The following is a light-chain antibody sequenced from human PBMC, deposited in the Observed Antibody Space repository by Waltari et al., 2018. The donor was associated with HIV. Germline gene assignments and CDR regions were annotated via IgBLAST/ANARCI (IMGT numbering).Light chain of an antibody. CDR2: AAS. CDR1: QSISPN. V-gene: IGKV1-39*01. J-gene: IGKJ2*01. Sequence: DFQMTHSPSSLSASVGDSVTITCRASQSISPNLNWYQQKPGKAPKLLIYAASSLQSGVPARFSGSGSGTDFTLTISSLQPEDFATYYCQQSYSSPQAFGQGTKLQI. CDR3: QQSYSSPQA.